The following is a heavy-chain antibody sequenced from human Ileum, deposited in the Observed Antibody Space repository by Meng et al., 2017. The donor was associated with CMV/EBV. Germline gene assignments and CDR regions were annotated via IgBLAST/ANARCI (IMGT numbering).Heavy chain of an antibody. CDR3: ARDGLSGRYFDY. CDR2: IDTNTGNP. Sequence: QVQLVQSGADMKKPGASLKVSCKTSGYTFTSNNIIWVRQAPGQGPEWMGWIDTNTGNPTYAQGFTGRFVFSLDTSVNTAYLEISSLKAEDTAVYYCARDGLSGRYFDYWGQGTLVTVSS. D-gene: IGHD1-26*01. V-gene: IGHV7-4-1*02. CDR1: GYTFTSNN. J-gene: IGHJ4*02.